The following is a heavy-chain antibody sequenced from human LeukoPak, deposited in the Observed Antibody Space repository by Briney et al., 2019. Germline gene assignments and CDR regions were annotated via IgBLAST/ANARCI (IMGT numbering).Heavy chain of an antibody. J-gene: IGHJ6*02. V-gene: IGHV3-48*03. Sequence: PGGSLRLSCAASGFTFSSYEMNWVRQAPGKGLEWVSYISSSGSTIYYADSVKGRLTISRDNAKNSLYLQMNSLRAEDTAVYYCASDSSNSDTPAYYYGMDVWGQGTTVTVSS. CDR3: ASDSSNSDTPAYYYGMDV. CDR2: ISSSGSTI. CDR1: GFTFSSYE. D-gene: IGHD6-13*01.